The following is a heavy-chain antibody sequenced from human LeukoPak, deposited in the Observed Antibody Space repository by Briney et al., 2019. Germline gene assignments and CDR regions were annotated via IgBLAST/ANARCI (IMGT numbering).Heavy chain of an antibody. D-gene: IGHD6-19*01. Sequence: SETLSLTCAVYGGSFTGYHWNWIRQPPGKGLEWIGEINHGGSTNYNPSLKSRVTISVDTSKNQLSLKLSSVAAADTAVYYCARRNHDSSGWPLPIWSYFYYMDVWGKGTTVTVSS. CDR3: ARRNHDSSGWPLPIWSYFYYMDV. CDR2: INHGGST. J-gene: IGHJ6*03. V-gene: IGHV4-34*01. CDR1: GGSFTGYH.